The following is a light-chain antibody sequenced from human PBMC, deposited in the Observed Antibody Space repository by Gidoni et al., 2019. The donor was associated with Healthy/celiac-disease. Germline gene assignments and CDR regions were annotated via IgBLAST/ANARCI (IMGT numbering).Light chain of an antibody. CDR3: MQALQTPRT. CDR1: QSPLHSNGYNY. J-gene: IGKJ1*01. CDR2: LGS. V-gene: IGKV2-28*01. Sequence: DIVMTQCPLSLPVTPGEPASISCRSSQSPLHSNGYNYLDWYLQKPGQSPQLLIYLGSNRASGVPDRFSGSGSGTDFTLKISRVEAEDVGVYYCMQALQTPRTFGQGTKVEIK.